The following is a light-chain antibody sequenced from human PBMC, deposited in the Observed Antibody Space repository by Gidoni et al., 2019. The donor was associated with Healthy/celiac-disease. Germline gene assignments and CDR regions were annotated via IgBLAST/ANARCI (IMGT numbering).Light chain of an antibody. CDR2: AAS. V-gene: IGKV1-39*01. CDR3: QQGLT. CDR1: QSIGSY. Sequence: DIQMTQSPSSLSASVGDRVTSTCLASQSIGSYLKWYQQKPGKAPKLLIYAASSLQSGVPSRFSGSGSGTDFTLTISSLLPEDFATYYCQQGLTFGGGTKVEIK. J-gene: IGKJ4*01.